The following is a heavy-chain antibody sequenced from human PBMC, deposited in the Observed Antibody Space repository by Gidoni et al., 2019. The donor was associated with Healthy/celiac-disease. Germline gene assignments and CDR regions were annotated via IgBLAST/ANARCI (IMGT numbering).Heavy chain of an antibody. D-gene: IGHD6-19*01. V-gene: IGHV3-21*01. CDR3: ARDAGEQWLANDYYYGMDV. J-gene: IGHJ6*02. CDR2: ISSSSSYI. CDR1: S. Sequence: SMNWVRQAPGKGLEWVSSISSSSSYIYYADSVKGRFTISRDNAKNSLYLQMNSLRAEETAVYYCARDAGEQWLANDYYYGMDVWGQGTTVTVSS.